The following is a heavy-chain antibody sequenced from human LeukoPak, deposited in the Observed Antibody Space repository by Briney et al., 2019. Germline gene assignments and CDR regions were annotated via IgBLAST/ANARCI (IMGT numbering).Heavy chain of an antibody. CDR2: IYYSGST. Sequence: SETLSLTCTASGGSISSSSYYWGWIRQPPGKGLEWIGSIYYSGSTYYNPSLKSRVTISVDTSKNQFSLKLSSVTAADTAVYYCARDLQLWPGGWFDPWGQGTLVTVSS. V-gene: IGHV4-39*07. CDR3: ARDLQLWPGGWFDP. CDR1: GGSISSSSYY. J-gene: IGHJ5*02. D-gene: IGHD5-18*01.